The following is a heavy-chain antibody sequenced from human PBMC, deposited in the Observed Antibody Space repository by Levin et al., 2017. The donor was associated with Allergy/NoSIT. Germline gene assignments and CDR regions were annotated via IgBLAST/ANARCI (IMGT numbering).Heavy chain of an antibody. Sequence: QAGGSLRLSCAASGFTFSSYAMSWVRQAPGKGLEWVSAISGSGGSTYYADSVKGRFTFSRDNSKNTLYLQMDSLRAEDTAVYYCAKDVPGSRNYYGLLHYWGQGTLVTVSS. CDR2: ISGSGGST. J-gene: IGHJ4*02. D-gene: IGHD3-10*01. CDR3: AKDVPGSRNYYGLLHY. V-gene: IGHV3-23*01. CDR1: GFTFSSYA.